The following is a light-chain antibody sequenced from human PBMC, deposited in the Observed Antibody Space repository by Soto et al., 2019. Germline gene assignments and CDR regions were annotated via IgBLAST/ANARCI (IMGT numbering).Light chain of an antibody. Sequence: DIQMTQSPSSLSASVRDRVTITCRASQGISNYLAWYQQKPGKVPKLLIYAASTLQSGVPSRFSGSGSGTDFTLTISRLEPEDVATDYCQKYDSAPWTFGQGTKVKIK. CDR2: AAS. J-gene: IGKJ1*01. V-gene: IGKV1-27*01. CDR3: QKYDSAPWT. CDR1: QGISNY.